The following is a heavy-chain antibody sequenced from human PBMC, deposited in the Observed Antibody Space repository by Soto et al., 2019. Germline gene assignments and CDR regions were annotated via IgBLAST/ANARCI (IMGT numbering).Heavy chain of an antibody. V-gene: IGHV3-23*01. Sequence: LRLSCAASGFTFSSYAMSWVRQAPGKGLEWVSAISGSGGSTYYADSVKGRFTISRDNSKNTLYLQMNSLRAEDTAVYYCAKHRRFLEWLSPDYWGQGTLVTVSS. J-gene: IGHJ4*02. CDR1: GFTFSSYA. D-gene: IGHD3-3*01. CDR3: AKHRRFLEWLSPDY. CDR2: ISGSGGST.